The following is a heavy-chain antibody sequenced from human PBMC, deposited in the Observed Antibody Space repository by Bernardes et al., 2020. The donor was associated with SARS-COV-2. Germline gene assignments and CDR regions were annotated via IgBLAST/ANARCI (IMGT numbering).Heavy chain of an antibody. D-gene: IGHD3-3*01. Sequence: VRSLRLSCAASGFTFSSDAMSWARQAPGKGLEWVSSISGSGFNTYYADSVKGRFTISRDNSNNTLYLQMESLRVEDTAIYYCAKVRSYDFFDYWGQGILVTVSS. CDR2: ISGSGFNT. CDR1: GFTFSSDA. J-gene: IGHJ4*02. CDR3: AKVRSYDFFDY. V-gene: IGHV3-23*01.